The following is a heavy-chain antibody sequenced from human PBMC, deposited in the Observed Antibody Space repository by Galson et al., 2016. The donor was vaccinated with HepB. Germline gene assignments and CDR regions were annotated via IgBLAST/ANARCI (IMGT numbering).Heavy chain of an antibody. CDR3: ARGGALGWFDP. V-gene: IGHV4-30-2*01. CDR2: IYHSGSA. CDR1: NGSISSGRHP. Sequence: TLSLTCGVSNGSISSGRHPWSSIPPPPGQGLGWIVYIYHSGSAYYSPSPRSRVTMSVDESKTQFSLKVTSVTAEDTAMYYCARGGALGWFDPWGQGILVSVSS. J-gene: IGHJ5*02.